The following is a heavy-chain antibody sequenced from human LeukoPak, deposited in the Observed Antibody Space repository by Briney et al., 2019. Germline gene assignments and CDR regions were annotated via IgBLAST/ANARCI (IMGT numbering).Heavy chain of an antibody. CDR2: IIPILGVA. V-gene: IGHV1-69*04. D-gene: IGHD6-19*01. CDR3: ARVRVAGSSYFDY. CDR1: GGTFSSYA. J-gene: IGHJ4*02. Sequence: SVKVSCKASGGTFSSYAISWVRQAPGQGLEWMGRIIPILGVANYAQKFQGRVTITADKSTSTAYMELSSLRSEDTAVYYCARVRVAGSSYFDYWGQGTLVTVSS.